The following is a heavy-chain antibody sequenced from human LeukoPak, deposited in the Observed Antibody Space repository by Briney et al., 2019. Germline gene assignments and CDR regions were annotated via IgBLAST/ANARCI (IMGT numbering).Heavy chain of an antibody. CDR3: ARDDIGWFGGSAARPETDY. V-gene: IGHV1-2*02. J-gene: IGHJ4*02. CDR2: INPNSGGT. D-gene: IGHD3-10*01. Sequence: ASVKVSCKASGYTFTGYYMHWVRQAPGQGLEWMGWINPNSGGTNYAQKFQGRVTMTRDTSISTAYMELSRLRSDDTAVYYCARDDIGWFGGSAARPETDYWGQGTLVTVSS. CDR1: GYTFTGYY.